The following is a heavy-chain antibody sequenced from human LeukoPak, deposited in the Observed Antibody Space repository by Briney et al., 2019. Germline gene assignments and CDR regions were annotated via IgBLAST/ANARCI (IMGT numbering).Heavy chain of an antibody. CDR3: ARKGYCSSTSCSNYYYYGMDV. D-gene: IGHD2-2*01. J-gene: IGHJ6*04. Sequence: GGSLRLSCAASGFTYSSYWMSWVRQGPGKGLEWVANIKQDGSEKYYVDSVKGRFTISRDNAKNSLYLQMNSLRAEDTAVYYCARKGYCSSTSCSNYYYYGMDVWGKGTTVTVSS. CDR2: IKQDGSEK. V-gene: IGHV3-7*03. CDR1: GFTYSSYW.